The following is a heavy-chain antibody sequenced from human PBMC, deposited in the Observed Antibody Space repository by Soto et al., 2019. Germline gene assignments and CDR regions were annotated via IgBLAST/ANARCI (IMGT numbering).Heavy chain of an antibody. Sequence: PGGSLRLSCAASGFTFSSYAMHWVRQAPGKGLEWVAVISYDGSNKYYADSVKGRFTISRDNSKNTLYLQMNSLRAEDTAVYYCARDRVVVVPAANYYYYGMDVWGQGTTVTVSS. D-gene: IGHD2-2*01. CDR1: GFTFSSYA. CDR3: ARDRVVVVPAANYYYYGMDV. J-gene: IGHJ6*02. CDR2: ISYDGSNK. V-gene: IGHV3-30-3*01.